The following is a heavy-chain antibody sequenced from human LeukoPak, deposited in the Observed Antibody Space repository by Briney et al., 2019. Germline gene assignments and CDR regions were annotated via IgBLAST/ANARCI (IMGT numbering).Heavy chain of an antibody. CDR1: GFTLSSYW. V-gene: IGHV3-74*01. CDR2: INTDGSST. J-gene: IGHJ4*02. CDR3: ARGAYDFWSGYYTLIDY. D-gene: IGHD3-3*01. Sequence: GGSLRLSCAASGFTLSSYWMHWVRQAPGKGLVWVSRINTDGSSTSYADSVKGRFTISRDNAKNTLYLQMNSLRAEDTAVYYCARGAYDFWSGYYTLIDYWGQGTLVTVSS.